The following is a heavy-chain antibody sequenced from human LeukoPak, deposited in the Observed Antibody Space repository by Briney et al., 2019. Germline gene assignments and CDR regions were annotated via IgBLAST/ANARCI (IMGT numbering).Heavy chain of an antibody. Sequence: ASVKVSCKASGYTFTSYYMHWVRQAPGQGLEWMGWISVYNGNTNYAQKLQGRVTMTTDTSTSTAYMELRSLRSDDTAVYYCASTRAYDTSGYYFYWGQGTLVTVSS. D-gene: IGHD3-22*01. CDR2: ISVYNGNT. J-gene: IGHJ4*02. CDR1: GYTFTSYY. CDR3: ASTRAYDTSGYYFY. V-gene: IGHV1-18*04.